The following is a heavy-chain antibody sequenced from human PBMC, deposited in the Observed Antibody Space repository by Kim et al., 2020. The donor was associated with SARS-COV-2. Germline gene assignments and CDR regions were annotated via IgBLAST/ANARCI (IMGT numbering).Heavy chain of an antibody. J-gene: IGHJ6*02. CDR2: ISIYSDYI. D-gene: IGHD3-3*01. CDR1: GFTFRSYS. CDR3: ARDGGDFWSGYYTPGYYYYGMDV. V-gene: IGHV3-21*01. Sequence: GGSLRLSCEASGFTFRSYSMNWVRQAPGKGLEWVSSISIYSDYIYYADSVKGRITISRDNAKNSLYLQMNSLRAEDTAVYYCARDGGDFWSGYYTPGYYYYGMDVWGQGTTVTVSS.